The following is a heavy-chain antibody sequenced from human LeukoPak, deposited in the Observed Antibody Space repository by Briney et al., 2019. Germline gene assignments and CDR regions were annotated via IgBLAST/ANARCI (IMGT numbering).Heavy chain of an antibody. J-gene: IGHJ6*03. CDR3: ARGHPPRPLSSGWYDKVGFNYYYYYMDV. Sequence: SETLSLTCVVSGDSISSGSNFWGWIRQPPGKGLEWIGNIYYSGSTYYNPSLKSRVTISVDTSKNQFSLKLSSVTAADTAVYYCARGHPPRPLSSGWYDKVGFNYYYYYMDVWGKGTTVTVSS. CDR2: IYYSGST. V-gene: IGHV4-39*07. D-gene: IGHD6-19*01. CDR1: GDSISSGSNF.